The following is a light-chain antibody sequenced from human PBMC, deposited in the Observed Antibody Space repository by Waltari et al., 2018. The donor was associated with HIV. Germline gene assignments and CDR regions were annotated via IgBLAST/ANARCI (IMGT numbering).Light chain of an antibody. CDR1: SGHSSYA. CDR2: LNSDGSH. J-gene: IGLJ2*01. V-gene: IGLV4-69*01. CDR3: QTWDTGIQV. Sequence: QLVLTQSPSASASLGASVKLTCTLSSGHSSYAIAWHQQQPEKGPRYLMKLNSDGSHRQGDGIPDRFAGSSSGAARYLTISSLQSEDEADYYCQTWDTGIQVFGGGTKLTVL.